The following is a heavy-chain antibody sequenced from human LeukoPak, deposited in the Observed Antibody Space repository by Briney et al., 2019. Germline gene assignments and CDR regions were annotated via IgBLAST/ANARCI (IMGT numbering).Heavy chain of an antibody. CDR2: ISSSSSYI. CDR1: RFIFSAYT. J-gene: IGHJ3*02. D-gene: IGHD3-9*01. V-gene: IGHV3-21*01. Sequence: PGGSLRLSCAASRFIFSAYTMNWVRQAPGKGLEWVSSISSSSSYIYYADSLKGRFTISRDNAKNSLYLQMNSLRAEDTAVYYCAREIRYDIKGSWAFDIWGQGTMVTVSS. CDR3: AREIRYDIKGSWAFDI.